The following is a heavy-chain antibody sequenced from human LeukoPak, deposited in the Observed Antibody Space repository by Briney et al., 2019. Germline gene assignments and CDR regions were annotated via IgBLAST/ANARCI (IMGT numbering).Heavy chain of an antibody. J-gene: IGHJ6*02. D-gene: IGHD5-18*01. CDR2: VSPYNGNT. Sequence: ASVKVSCKVSGYTLTELSMHWVRQAPGKGLEWMGWVSPYNGNTEYGQKVQGRVTMTTDRPTTTASMELRSLRSDDTAMYYCARVRPPNIVDSVMDYKYYHDMDVWGQGTTVTVSS. CDR1: GYTLTELS. V-gene: IGHV1-18*01. CDR3: ARVRPPNIVDSVMDYKYYHDMDV.